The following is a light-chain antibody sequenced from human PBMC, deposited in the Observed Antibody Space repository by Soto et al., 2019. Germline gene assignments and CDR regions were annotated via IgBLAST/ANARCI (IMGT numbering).Light chain of an antibody. J-gene: IGKJ1*01. V-gene: IGKV3-15*01. Sequence: EIVMTQSPATLSVSPGERATLSCWASQSVSSNLAWYQQKPGQAPRLLIYGASTRATGISVRFSGSGSGTEFTLTISSLQSEDFAVYYCQQYNNWPRTFGQGTKVEIK. CDR3: QQYNNWPRT. CDR1: QSVSSN. CDR2: GAS.